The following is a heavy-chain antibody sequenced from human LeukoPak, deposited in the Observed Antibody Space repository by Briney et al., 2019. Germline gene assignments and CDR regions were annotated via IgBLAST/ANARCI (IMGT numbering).Heavy chain of an antibody. CDR3: ARAMLVVVTPYDAFDI. Sequence: PGASVKVSCKASGYTFTSYGISWVRQAPGQWLEWMGWISAYNGNTNYAQKLQGRVTMTTDTSTSTAYMELRSLRSDDTAVYYCARAMLVVVTPYDAFDIWGQGTMVTVSS. D-gene: IGHD3-22*01. V-gene: IGHV1-18*01. J-gene: IGHJ3*02. CDR2: ISAYNGNT. CDR1: GYTFTSYG.